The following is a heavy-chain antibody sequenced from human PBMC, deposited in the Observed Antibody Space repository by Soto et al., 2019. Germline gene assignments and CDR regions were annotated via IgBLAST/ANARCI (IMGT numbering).Heavy chain of an antibody. J-gene: IGHJ3*02. D-gene: IGHD3-22*01. CDR2: IFHTGTT. V-gene: IGHV4-59*08. CDR3: TTEAYDNSGSLAFDI. CDR1: GGSITNYY. Sequence: PSETLSLTCTVSGGSITNYYYSWIRQPPGKGLEWIGYIFHTGTTSYNPSLKSRVTLSVDTSQSQFSLKLNSVTAADTAVYYCTTEAYDNSGSLAFDIWGTGTLVTVSS.